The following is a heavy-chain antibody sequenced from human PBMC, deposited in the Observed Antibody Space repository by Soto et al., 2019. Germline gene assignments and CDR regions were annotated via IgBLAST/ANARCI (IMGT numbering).Heavy chain of an antibody. CDR1: GFTFSSYD. CDR2: IGTAGDT. J-gene: IGHJ3*02. V-gene: IGHV3-13*01. Sequence: EVQLVESGGGLVQPGGSLRLSCAASGFTFSSYDMHWVRQATGKGLEWVSAIGTAGDTYYPGSVKGRFTISRENAKNSLYLQMNSLRAGDTAVYYCARQALDSSYDYIWGVNAFDIWGQGTMVTVSS. CDR3: ARQALDSSYDYIWGVNAFDI. D-gene: IGHD3-16*01.